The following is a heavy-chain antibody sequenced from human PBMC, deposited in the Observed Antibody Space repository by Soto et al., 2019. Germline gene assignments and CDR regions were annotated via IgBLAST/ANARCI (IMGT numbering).Heavy chain of an antibody. CDR1: GGSISYKYYH. CDR3: AREDDGGDRDYYGLDV. Sequence: PSETLSLTCTVSGGSISYKYYHWTWIRQSPGKGLEWIGYIHYSGSIIYNPSFKSRVTISVDTSKNQFSLQLSSVTAADTAVYFCAREDDGGDRDYYGLDVWGQGTTVTVSS. D-gene: IGHD2-21*02. V-gene: IGHV4-30-4*08. J-gene: IGHJ6*02. CDR2: IHYSGSI.